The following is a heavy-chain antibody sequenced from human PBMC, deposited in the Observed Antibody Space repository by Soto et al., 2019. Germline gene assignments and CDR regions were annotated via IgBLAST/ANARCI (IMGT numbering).Heavy chain of an antibody. V-gene: IGHV3-7*01. D-gene: IGHD6-13*01. J-gene: IGHJ5*02. CDR1: GFTFSDNW. Sequence: GGSLRLSCAASGFTFSDNWMNWVRQAPGKGLGWVATIKPDGSEQDYVEFVKGRFTISRDNAKNSLYLQMNSLRAEDTAVYYCATVPWTAAASWGQGTLVTVSS. CDR3: ATVPWTAAAS. CDR2: IKPDGSEQ.